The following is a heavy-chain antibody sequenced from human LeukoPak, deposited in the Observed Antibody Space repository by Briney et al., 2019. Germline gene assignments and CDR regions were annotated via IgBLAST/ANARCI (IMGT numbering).Heavy chain of an antibody. V-gene: IGHV4-59*01. CDR3: ARDGYYGGNSGFGY. CDR2: IYYSGST. CDR1: GGSISSYY. J-gene: IGHJ4*02. Sequence: SETLSLTCTVSGGSISSYYWSWIRQPPGKGLEWIGYIYYSGSTNYNPSLKSRVTISVDTSMNQFSLKLSSVTAADTAVYYCARDGYYGGNSGFGYWGQGTLVTVSS. D-gene: IGHD4-23*01.